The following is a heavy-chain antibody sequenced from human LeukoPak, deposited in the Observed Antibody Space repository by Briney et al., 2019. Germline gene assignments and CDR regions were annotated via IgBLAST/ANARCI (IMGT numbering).Heavy chain of an antibody. Sequence: GESLKISCKGSGYSFTTYWIAWVRPMPGKGLEWMGIIYPGDSDTRYSPSFQGQVTISVDRSISTAYLQWTSLRASDTAMYYCARSPSGYSSSWLAYWGQGTLVTVSS. CDR3: ARSPSGYSSSWLAY. CDR1: GYSFTTYW. CDR2: IYPGDSDT. V-gene: IGHV5-51*01. J-gene: IGHJ4*02. D-gene: IGHD6-13*01.